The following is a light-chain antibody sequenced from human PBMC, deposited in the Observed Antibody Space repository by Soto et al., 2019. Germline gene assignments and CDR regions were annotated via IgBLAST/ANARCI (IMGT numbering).Light chain of an antibody. CDR2: EVS. J-gene: IGLJ2*01. V-gene: IGLV2-8*01. CDR1: SSDVGDYNY. CDR3: RSFAGSPVV. Sequence: QSALTQPPSASGSLGQSVTIPCTGTSSDVGDYNYVSWYQQHPGKVPKLMIYEVSKRPSGVPDRFSGSKSGNTASLTVSGLQAEDEADYHCRSFAGSPVVFGGGTQLTVL.